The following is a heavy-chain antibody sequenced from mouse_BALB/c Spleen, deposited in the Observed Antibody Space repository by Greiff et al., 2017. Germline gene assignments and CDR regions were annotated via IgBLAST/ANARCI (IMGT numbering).Heavy chain of an antibody. CDR1: GFNIKDTY. Sequence: EVQGVESGAELVRPGALVKLSCKASGFNIKDTYMHWVKQRPEQGLEWIGRIDPANGNTKYDPKFQGKATITADTSSNTAYLQLSSLTSEDTAVYYCARIYYGYDGFDYWGQGTTLTVSS. J-gene: IGHJ2*01. CDR3: ARIYYGYDGFDY. CDR2: IDPANGNT. D-gene: IGHD2-2*01. V-gene: IGHV14-3*02.